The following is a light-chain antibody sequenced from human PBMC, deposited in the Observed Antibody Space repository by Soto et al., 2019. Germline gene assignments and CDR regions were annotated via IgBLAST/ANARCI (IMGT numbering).Light chain of an antibody. V-gene: IGKV1-9*01. CDR2: AAS. J-gene: IGKJ4*01. CDR3: QQLNSYPLT. Sequence: IQFTQSPSSRSAAVGDRVTITFRSIQGISSYLAWYQQKPGKAPKLLIDAASTLQSGVPSRFSGSGSGTDFTLTISSLQPEDFATYYCQQLNSYPLTFGGGTNVDI. CDR1: QGISSY.